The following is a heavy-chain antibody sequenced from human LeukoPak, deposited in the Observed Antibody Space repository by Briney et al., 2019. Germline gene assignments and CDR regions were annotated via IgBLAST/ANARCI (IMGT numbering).Heavy chain of an antibody. CDR3: ALLAVASDFDY. CDR1: RFPFSIYE. J-gene: IGHJ4*02. D-gene: IGHD6-19*01. CDR2: IHSSGTVK. V-gene: IGHV3-48*03. Sequence: GGSLRLSCVVSRFPFSIYEMNWVRQAPGKGLEWVSNIHSSGTVKYYSDSVKGRFSISRDNAKSSLYLQMHSLRVEDTAVYYCALLAVASDFDYWGQGALVTVSS.